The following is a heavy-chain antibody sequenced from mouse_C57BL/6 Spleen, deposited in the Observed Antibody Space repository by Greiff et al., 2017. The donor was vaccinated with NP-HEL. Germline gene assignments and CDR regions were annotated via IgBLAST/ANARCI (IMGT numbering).Heavy chain of an antibody. CDR2: INPNNGGT. Sequence: VQLQQSGPELVKPGASVKISCTASGYTFTDYYMDWVKQSPGKSLEWIGDINPNNGGTSYNQKFKGKATLTVDKSSSTAYMELRSLTSEDSAVYYCARSCVRYYAMDYWGQGTSVTVSS. J-gene: IGHJ4*01. CDR1: GYTFTDYY. V-gene: IGHV1-26*01. CDR3: ARSCVRYYAMDY.